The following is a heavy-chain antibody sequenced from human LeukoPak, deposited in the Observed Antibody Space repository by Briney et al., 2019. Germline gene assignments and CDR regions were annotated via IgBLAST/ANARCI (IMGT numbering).Heavy chain of an antibody. CDR1: GGSISSGSYY. Sequence: SETLSLTCTVSGGSISSGSYYWSWIRQPAGKGLEWIGRSYTSGSTNYNPSLKSRVTISVDTSKNQFSLKLSSVTAADTAVYYCARDDSSGYVAAFDIWGQGTMVTVSS. J-gene: IGHJ3*02. CDR2: SYTSGST. V-gene: IGHV4-61*02. CDR3: ARDDSSGYVAAFDI. D-gene: IGHD3-22*01.